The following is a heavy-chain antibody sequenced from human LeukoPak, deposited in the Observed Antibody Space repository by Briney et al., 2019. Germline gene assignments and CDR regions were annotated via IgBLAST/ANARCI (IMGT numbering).Heavy chain of an antibody. CDR1: GFIFSSYA. CDR2: ISGSGGNT. V-gene: IGHV3-23*01. D-gene: IGHD6-19*01. CDR3: AKGPWLAYPYYFDY. Sequence: GGSLRLSCAASGFIFSSYAMSWVRQAPGKWLEWVSAISGSGGNTYFADSVKGRFTISRDNSKNTLYLQMNSLRAEDTAVYYCAKGPWLAYPYYFDYWGQGTLVTVSS. J-gene: IGHJ4*02.